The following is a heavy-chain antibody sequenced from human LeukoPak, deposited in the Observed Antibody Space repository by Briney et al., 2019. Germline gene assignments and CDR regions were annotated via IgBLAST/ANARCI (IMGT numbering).Heavy chain of an antibody. CDR3: ARLPLGYCTSTSCYTTYFDY. CDR1: GGSISTSSYY. V-gene: IGHV4-39*01. J-gene: IGHJ4*02. D-gene: IGHD2-2*02. Sequence: SETLSFTCTVSGGSISTSSYYWGWIRQPPGKGLEWIGSIYYSGSTYYNPSLKSRVTISVDASKNQFSLKLSSVTAADTAVYYCARLPLGYCTSTSCYTTYFDYWGQGTLVTVSS. CDR2: IYYSGST.